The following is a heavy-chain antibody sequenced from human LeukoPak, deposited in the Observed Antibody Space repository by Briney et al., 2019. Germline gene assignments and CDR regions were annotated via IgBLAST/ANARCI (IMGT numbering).Heavy chain of an antibody. Sequence: GGSLRFSCAASGFTFSSYAMSWVRQAPGKGLEWVSAISGSGGSTYYADSVKGRFTISRDNSKNTLYLQMNSLRAEDTAVYYCAKDRTRGIAAAGRSFDYWGQGTLVTVSS. V-gene: IGHV3-23*01. J-gene: IGHJ4*02. CDR3: AKDRTRGIAAAGRSFDY. CDR1: GFTFSSYA. D-gene: IGHD6-13*01. CDR2: ISGSGGST.